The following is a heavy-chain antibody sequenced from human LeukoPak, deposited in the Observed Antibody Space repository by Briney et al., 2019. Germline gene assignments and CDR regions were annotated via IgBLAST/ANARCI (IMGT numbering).Heavy chain of an antibody. J-gene: IGHJ4*02. D-gene: IGHD6-19*01. CDR1: GFTFTSYA. Sequence: GRSLRLSCAASGFTFTSYALHWVRQAPGKGLEWVAVISFDGSNKYYADSVKGRFRISRDNAKTSLFLHMNSLKAEDTGTYYCARTIMRDSGWSFYFDSWGLGTLVTVSS. CDR2: ISFDGSNK. V-gene: IGHV3-30*07. CDR3: ARTIMRDSGWSFYFDS.